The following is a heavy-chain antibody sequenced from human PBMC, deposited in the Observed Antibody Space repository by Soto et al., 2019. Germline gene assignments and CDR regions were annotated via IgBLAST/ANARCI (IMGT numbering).Heavy chain of an antibody. Sequence: ESGPTVVRPTETLTLTCRFSGFSLTTSGVGVGWIRQSPGKAPEWLALIYWDDDKRYSASLKSRPTITKDTSKNQVVLTVSDLDPTDTATYYCAHRVLRTVFGLVTTTAIYFDFWGQGTPVAVSS. J-gene: IGHJ4*02. CDR1: GFSLTTSGVG. D-gene: IGHD3-3*01. V-gene: IGHV2-5*02. CDR2: IYWDDDK. CDR3: AHRVLRTVFGLVTTTAIYFDF.